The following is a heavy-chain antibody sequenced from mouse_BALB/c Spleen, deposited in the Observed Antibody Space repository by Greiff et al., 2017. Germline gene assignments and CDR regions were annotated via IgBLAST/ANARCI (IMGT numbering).Heavy chain of an antibody. V-gene: IGHV1-4*02. J-gene: IGHJ1*01. CDR3: ARSGNLPSHWYFDV. CDR2: INPSSGYT. D-gene: IGHD2-1*01. Sequence: QVQLQQSAAELARPGASVKMSCKASGYTFTSYTMHWVKQRPGQGLEWIGYINPSSGYTEYNQKFKDKTTLTADKSSSTAYMQLSSLTSEDSAVYYCARSGNLPSHWYFDVWGAGTTVTVSS. CDR1: GYTFTSYT.